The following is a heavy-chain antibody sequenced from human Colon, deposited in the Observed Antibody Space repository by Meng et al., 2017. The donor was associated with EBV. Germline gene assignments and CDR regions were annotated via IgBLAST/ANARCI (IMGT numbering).Heavy chain of an antibody. V-gene: IGHV4-30-2*01. CDR1: GDSITSGDYS. Sequence: QVPVQESGSGLVSPSQTLSLTCAVSGDSITSGDYSWTWIRQPPGKGLEWIGYIYHGVNIYYTPSLRSRVTISVDKSRNQFSLKLTSVSAADTAVYYCVRDTRRGGGWFDPWGQGTLVTVSS. CDR3: VRDTRRGGGWFDP. D-gene: IGHD3-10*01. CDR2: IYHGVNI. J-gene: IGHJ5*02.